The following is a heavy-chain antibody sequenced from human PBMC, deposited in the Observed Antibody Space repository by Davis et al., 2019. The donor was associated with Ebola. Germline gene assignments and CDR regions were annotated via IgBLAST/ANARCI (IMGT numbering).Heavy chain of an antibody. Sequence: ASVKVSCKASGYTFTSYAMHWVRQAPGQGLEWMGWVNTNTGNPTYAQGFTGRFVFSLDTSVSTAYLEISSLKAEDTAVYYCARRMDCSGDSCYCLQHWGQGTLVTVSS. CDR3: ARRMDCSGDSCYCLQH. CDR2: VNTNTGNP. J-gene: IGHJ1*01. V-gene: IGHV7-4-1*02. CDR1: GYTFTSYA. D-gene: IGHD2-15*01.